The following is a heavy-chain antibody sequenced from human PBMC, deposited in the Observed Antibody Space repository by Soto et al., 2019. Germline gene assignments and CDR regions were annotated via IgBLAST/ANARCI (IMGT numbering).Heavy chain of an antibody. J-gene: IGHJ4*02. CDR1: GYTFTGYA. CDR2: INAGNGNT. Sequence: ASVKVSCKASGYTFTGYAMHWVRQAPGQRLEWMGWINAGNGNTKYSQKFQGRVTITRDTSASTAYMELSSLRSEDTAVYYCARAVAVAADFDYWGQGTLVPVAS. V-gene: IGHV1-3*01. CDR3: ARAVAVAADFDY. D-gene: IGHD6-19*01.